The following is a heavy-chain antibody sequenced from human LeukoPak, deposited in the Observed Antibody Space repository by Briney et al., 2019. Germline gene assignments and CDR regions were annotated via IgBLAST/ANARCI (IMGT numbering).Heavy chain of an antibody. CDR1: GGSISSGGYY. J-gene: IGHJ2*01. Sequence: SETLSLTCTVSGGSISSGGYYWSWIRQHPGKGLEWIGYIYYSGSTYYNPSLKSRVTISVDTSKNQFSLKLSSVTAADTAVYYCATIPPNYDYDSSGSRYFVLWGRGTLVTVSS. V-gene: IGHV4-31*03. D-gene: IGHD3-22*01. CDR3: ATIPPNYDYDSSGSRYFVL. CDR2: IYYSGST.